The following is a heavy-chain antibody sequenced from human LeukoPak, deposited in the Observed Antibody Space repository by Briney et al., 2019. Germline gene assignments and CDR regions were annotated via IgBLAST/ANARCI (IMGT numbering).Heavy chain of an antibody. J-gene: IGHJ5*02. Sequence: SETLSLTCAVYGGSFSGYYWSWIRQPPGKGLEWIGEINHSGSTNYNPSLKSRVTISVDTSKNQFSLKLSSVTAADTAVYYCARRNRDQTMVRGVMSSPGNWFDPWGQGTLVTVSS. CDR1: GGSFSGYY. D-gene: IGHD3-10*01. V-gene: IGHV4-34*01. CDR3: ARRNRDQTMVRGVMSSPGNWFDP. CDR2: INHSGST.